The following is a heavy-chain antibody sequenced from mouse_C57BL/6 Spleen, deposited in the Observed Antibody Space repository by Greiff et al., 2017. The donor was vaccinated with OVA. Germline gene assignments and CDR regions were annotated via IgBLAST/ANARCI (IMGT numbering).Heavy chain of an antibody. CDR1: GYSITSGYD. Sequence: VQLQESGPGMVKPSQSLSLTCTVTGYSITSGYDWHWIRHFPGNKLEWMGYISYSGSTNYNPSLKSRISITHDTSKNHFFLKLNSVTTEDTATYCCARGGFITTVDWYVGVWGTGTTVTVSS. CDR2: ISYSGST. V-gene: IGHV3-1*01. J-gene: IGHJ1*03. D-gene: IGHD1-1*01. CDR3: ARGGFITTVDWYVGV.